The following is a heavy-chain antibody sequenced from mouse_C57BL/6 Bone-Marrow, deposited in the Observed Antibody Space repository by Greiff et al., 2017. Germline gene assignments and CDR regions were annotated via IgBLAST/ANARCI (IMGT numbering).Heavy chain of an antibody. J-gene: IGHJ3*01. Sequence: DVKLVESGGGLVQPGGSLSLSCAASGFTFTDYYMSWVRQPPGKALEWLGFIRNKANGYTTEYSASVTGRFTISRDNSQSILYLRMNALRAEDSATYDGARPQYYGSRAGFAYWGQGTLVTVSA. CDR1: GFTFTDYY. V-gene: IGHV7-3*01. CDR3: ARPQYYGSRAGFAY. D-gene: IGHD1-1*01. CDR2: IRNKANGYTT.